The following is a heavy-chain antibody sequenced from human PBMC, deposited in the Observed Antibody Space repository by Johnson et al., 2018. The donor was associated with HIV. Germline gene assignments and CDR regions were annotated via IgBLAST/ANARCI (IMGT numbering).Heavy chain of an antibody. CDR1: GFTFNSYA. D-gene: IGHD3-22*01. J-gene: IGHJ3*02. V-gene: IGHV3-30-3*01. CDR2: ISYDGSNK. CDR3: AREYYYDSSGYNAFDI. Sequence: QVQLVESGGGVVQPGRSLRLSCVASGFTFNSYAMHWVRQAPGKGLEWVAVISYDGSNKYYADSVKGRFTISRDNSNNTLYLQMTSLRDEDTAVYYCAREYYYDSSGYNAFDIWGQGTMVTVSS.